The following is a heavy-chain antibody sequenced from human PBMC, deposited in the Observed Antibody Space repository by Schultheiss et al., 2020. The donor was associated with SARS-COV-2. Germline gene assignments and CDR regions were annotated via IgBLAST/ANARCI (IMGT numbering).Heavy chain of an antibody. CDR3: AREEMTDYSNYFGY. D-gene: IGHD4-11*01. CDR2: INHSGST. J-gene: IGHJ4*02. V-gene: IGHV4-39*07. CDR1: GGSISSSSYY. Sequence: SETLSLTCTVSGGSISSSSYYWSWIRQPPGKGLEWIGEINHSGSTNYNPSLKSRVTISVDTSKNQFSLKLSSVTAADTAVYFCAREEMTDYSNYFGYWGQGTLVTVSS.